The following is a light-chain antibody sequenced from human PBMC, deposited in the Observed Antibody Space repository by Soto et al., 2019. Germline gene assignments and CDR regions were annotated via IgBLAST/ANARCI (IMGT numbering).Light chain of an antibody. CDR2: GAS. CDR3: QQYGSSPLT. Sequence: EIVLTQSPGTLSVSPRERATLSCRASQTIRDSYVAWYQQKPGQAPRLLIYGASNRATGVPDRFSGRGSGTGFTLIISRLEPEDFAVYYCQQYGSSPLTFGGGTKVEIK. J-gene: IGKJ4*01. V-gene: IGKV3-20*01. CDR1: QTIRDSY.